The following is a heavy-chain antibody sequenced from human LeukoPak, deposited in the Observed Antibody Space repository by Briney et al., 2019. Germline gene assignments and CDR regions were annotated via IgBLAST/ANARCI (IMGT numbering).Heavy chain of an antibody. D-gene: IGHD6-19*01. Sequence: GGSLRLSCAASGFTFSNYAMSWVRQAPGKGLEWVSAINDSGGSTYYADSVKGRFTISRDNSRNTLYLQMNSLRAEDTAVYYCAKPAISSRGWYYDYWGQGTLVTVSS. CDR3: AKPAISSRGWYYDY. CDR1: GFTFSNYA. CDR2: INDSGGST. V-gene: IGHV3-23*01. J-gene: IGHJ4*02.